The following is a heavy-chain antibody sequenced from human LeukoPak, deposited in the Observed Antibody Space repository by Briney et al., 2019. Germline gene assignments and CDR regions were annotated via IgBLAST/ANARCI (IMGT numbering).Heavy chain of an antibody. Sequence: GGSLRLSCAASGFTFSSYGMHWVRQAPGKGLEWVAFIRYDGSNKYYADSVKGRFTISRDNSKNTLYLQMNSLRAEDTAVYYCAKGGYYDFWSGYWDYWGQGTLVTVSS. V-gene: IGHV3-30*02. J-gene: IGHJ4*02. CDR3: AKGGYYDFWSGYWDY. CDR2: IRYDGSNK. D-gene: IGHD3-3*01. CDR1: GFTFSSYG.